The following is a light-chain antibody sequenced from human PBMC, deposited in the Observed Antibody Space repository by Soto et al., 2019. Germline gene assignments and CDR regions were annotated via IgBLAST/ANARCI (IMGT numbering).Light chain of an antibody. J-gene: IGKJ4*01. V-gene: IGKV1-27*01. CDR3: QKYDSASSPT. Sequence: DIQMTQSPSSLSASVGDRVTVTCRASQGISSYLAWYQQKPGKVPKLLIFAASTLQPGVPSRFSGSGSGTDFTLTIRSLQPEDVATYYCQKYDSASSPTFGGGIKVEIK. CDR1: QGISSY. CDR2: AAS.